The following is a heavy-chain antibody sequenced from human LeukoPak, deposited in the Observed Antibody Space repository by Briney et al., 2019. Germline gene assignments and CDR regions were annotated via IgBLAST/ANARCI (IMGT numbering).Heavy chain of an antibody. CDR2: IKEDGSQK. Sequence: GGSLRLSCAASGFTFSRYWMSWVGQAPGKGLEWVANIKEDGSQKYYVDSVKGRFTISRDNAKNSLYLQMNSLRAEDTAVYYCTRELGYCSGGSCYYWFDPWGQGNLVTVPS. CDR1: GFTFSRYW. J-gene: IGHJ5*02. D-gene: IGHD2-15*01. V-gene: IGHV3-7*01. CDR3: TRELGYCSGGSCYYWFDP.